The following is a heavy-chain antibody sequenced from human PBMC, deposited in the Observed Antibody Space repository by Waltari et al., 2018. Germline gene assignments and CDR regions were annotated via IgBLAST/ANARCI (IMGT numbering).Heavy chain of an antibody. CDR1: GFTFSSYG. D-gene: IGHD2-21*01. V-gene: IGHV3-33*01. J-gene: IGHJ3*02. CDR2: IGYDGSNK. Sequence: QVQLVESGGGVVQPGRSLRLSCAASGFTFSSYGIHWFRTAPGKGLEWVAVIGYDGSNKYYADSVKGRFTISRDNSKNTLYLQMNSLRAEDTAVYYCARENLAYSAGGAFDIWGQGTMVTVSS. CDR3: ARENLAYSAGGAFDI.